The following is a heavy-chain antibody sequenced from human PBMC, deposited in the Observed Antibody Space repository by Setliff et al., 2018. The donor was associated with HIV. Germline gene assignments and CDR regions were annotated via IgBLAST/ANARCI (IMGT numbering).Heavy chain of an antibody. V-gene: IGHV1-2*02. D-gene: IGHD3-3*01. CDR2: INSASGGT. CDR1: GYAFIRYA. J-gene: IGHJ4*02. CDR3: ARDYIHVFDI. Sequence: ASVKVSCKASGYAFIRYAILWVRQAPGQGLEWMAWINSASGGTNYAQNFQGRVTVTRDTSINTVYLEVNGLKSDDTAVYYCARDYIHVFDIWGQGTLVTVSS.